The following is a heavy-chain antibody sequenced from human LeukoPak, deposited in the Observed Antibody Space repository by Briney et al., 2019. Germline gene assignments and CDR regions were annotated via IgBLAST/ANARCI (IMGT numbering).Heavy chain of an antibody. CDR2: ISGSSSKM. J-gene: IGHJ4*02. CDR3: ARVGSEWLVNDY. CDR1: GFTFSSYA. V-gene: IGHV3-48*02. Sequence: GGSLRLSCAASGFTFSSYAMSWVRLAPGKGLEWVSYISGSSSKMYYADSVKGRFTISRDKAKNSLYLQMNSLRDEDTALYYCARVGSEWLVNDYWGQGTLVTVSS. D-gene: IGHD3-10*01.